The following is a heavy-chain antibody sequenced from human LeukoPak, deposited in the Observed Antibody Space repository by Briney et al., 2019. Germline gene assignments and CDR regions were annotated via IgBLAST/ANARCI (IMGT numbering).Heavy chain of an antibody. CDR3: ASDQAATDAFDI. Sequence: GGSLRLSCIASGFTFDDYGMSWVRQVPGKGLEWVSGINWTGGSTGYADSVKGRFTISRDNAKNSLYLQMNSLRAEDTAVYYCASDQAATDAFDIWGQGTMVTVSS. CDR2: INWTGGST. J-gene: IGHJ3*02. D-gene: IGHD6-13*01. CDR1: GFTFDDYG. V-gene: IGHV3-20*04.